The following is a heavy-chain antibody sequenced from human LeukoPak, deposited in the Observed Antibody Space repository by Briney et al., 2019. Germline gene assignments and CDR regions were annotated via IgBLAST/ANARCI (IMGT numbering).Heavy chain of an antibody. CDR3: AKKVVTNARSWFDP. V-gene: IGHV3-23*01. CDR1: GFTFSTYS. CDR2: ISGNGDYT. D-gene: IGHD2-8*01. J-gene: IGHJ5*02. Sequence: PGGSLRLSCAASGFTFSTYSMTWVRQAPGKGLEWVSVISGNGDYTYYADSVKGRFTISRDNSKNTLYLQMSSLRAEDTAVYYCAKKVVTNARSWFDPWGQGTLVTVSS.